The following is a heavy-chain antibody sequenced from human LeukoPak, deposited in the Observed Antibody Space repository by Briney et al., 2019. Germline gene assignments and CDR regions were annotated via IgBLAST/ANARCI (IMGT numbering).Heavy chain of an antibody. CDR2: IYSGGST. V-gene: IGHV3-66*01. CDR3: AQDFWSFRDS. CDR1: GFTVSSNY. D-gene: IGHD3-3*01. J-gene: IGHJ5*01. Sequence: GGSLRLSCAASGFTVSSNYMSWVRQAPGKGLEWVSVIYSGGSTYYADSVKGRFTISRDNSKNTLSLQMNSLRAEDTAVYFCAQDFWSFRDSWGQGTLVTVSS.